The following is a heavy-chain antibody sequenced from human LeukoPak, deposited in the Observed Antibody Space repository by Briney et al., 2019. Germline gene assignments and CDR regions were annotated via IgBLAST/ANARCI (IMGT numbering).Heavy chain of an antibody. CDR2: FGTRSSSI. CDR3: TIGVY. Sequence: PGGSLRLSCAASGFTFSSHSMNWVRQAPGKGLEWVSSFGTRSSSIYYADSVKGRFTISRDNARNSLYLQMNSLKAEDAAMYYCTIGVYWGQGTLVTVSS. J-gene: IGHJ4*02. CDR1: GFTFSSHS. V-gene: IGHV3-21*04.